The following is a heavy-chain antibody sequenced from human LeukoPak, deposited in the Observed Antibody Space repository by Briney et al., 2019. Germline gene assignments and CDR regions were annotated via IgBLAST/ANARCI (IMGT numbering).Heavy chain of an antibody. J-gene: IGHJ4*02. CDR3: ARGYSGYDPPLPDY. V-gene: IGHV3-23*01. Sequence: GGSLRLSCAASGFTFSSYAMSWVRQAPGKGLEWVSAISGSGGSTYYADSVKGRFTISRDNSKNTLYLQMDSLRAEDTAVYHCARGYSGYDPPLPDYWGQGTLVTVSS. CDR1: GFTFSSYA. CDR2: ISGSGGST. D-gene: IGHD5-12*01.